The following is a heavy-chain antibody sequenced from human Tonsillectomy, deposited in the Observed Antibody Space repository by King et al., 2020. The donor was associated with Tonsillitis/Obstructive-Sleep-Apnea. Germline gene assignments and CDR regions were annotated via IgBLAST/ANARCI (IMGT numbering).Heavy chain of an antibody. V-gene: IGHV3-30*01. CDR1: RFTFSSYA. CDR2: ISYDGGNK. CDR3: AGEDGYCSGGSCYSKAFDI. D-gene: IGHD2-15*01. Sequence: VQLVESGGGVVQPGRSPRLSCAASRFTFSSYAMHWVRQVPGKGLEWVAVISYDGGNKYYADSVKGRFTISRDNSKNTLYLQMNSLRAEDTAVYYCAGEDGYCSGGSCYSKAFDIWGQGTMVTVSS. J-gene: IGHJ3*02.